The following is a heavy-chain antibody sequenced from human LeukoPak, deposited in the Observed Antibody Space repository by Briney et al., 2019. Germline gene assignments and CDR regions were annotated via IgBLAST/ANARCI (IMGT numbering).Heavy chain of an antibody. CDR1: GFTLSDYV. V-gene: IGHV3-48*01. CDR3: ARAGESYTDLDY. CDR2: ISGRTSTI. Sequence: GGSLRLSCSASGFTLSDYVMHWVRQAPGKGLEWVAYISGRTSTIYYADSVYGRFTISRDNAKNSLYLQMTSLRAEDTAVYYCARAGESYTDLDYWGQGTLVTVSS. J-gene: IGHJ4*02. D-gene: IGHD3-10*01.